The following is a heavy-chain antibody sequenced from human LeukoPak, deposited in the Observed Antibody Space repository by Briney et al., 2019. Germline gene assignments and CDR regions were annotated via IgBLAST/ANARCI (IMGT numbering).Heavy chain of an antibody. Sequence: GGSLRLSCAASGFTLSSSAISWVRQAPGKGLEWVSSFSGSDENTHHADSVKGRFTISRDNSKNTLYLQMNSLRVEDTATYYCAKLKVFGSGSWDYWGQGSLVTVSS. D-gene: IGHD3-10*01. V-gene: IGHV3-23*01. CDR2: FSGSDENT. CDR1: GFTLSSSA. J-gene: IGHJ4*02. CDR3: AKLKVFGSGSWDY.